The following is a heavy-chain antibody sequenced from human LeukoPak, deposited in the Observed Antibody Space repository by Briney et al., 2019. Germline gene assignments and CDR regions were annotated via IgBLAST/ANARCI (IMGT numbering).Heavy chain of an antibody. CDR1: GYSFTSYW. Sequence: GESLKISCKASGYSFTSYWIGWVRPMPGKGLEWMGIIYPGDSDTRYSPSFQGQVTISADKSISTAYLQWSSLKASDTAMYYCASAKVATIGPFDYWGQGTLVTVSS. CDR3: ASAKVATIGPFDY. CDR2: IYPGDSDT. V-gene: IGHV5-51*01. D-gene: IGHD5-24*01. J-gene: IGHJ4*02.